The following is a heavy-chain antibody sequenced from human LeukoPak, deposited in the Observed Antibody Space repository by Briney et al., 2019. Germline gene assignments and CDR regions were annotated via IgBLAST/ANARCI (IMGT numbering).Heavy chain of an antibody. D-gene: IGHD6-6*01. CDR3: AKDVADAARPSDAFDI. CDR1: GFTFHDYA. CDR2: ISWNSGSI. V-gene: IGHV3-9*01. J-gene: IGHJ3*02. Sequence: QAGRSLRLSCASSGFTFHDYAMHWVRQAPGKGLEWVSGISWNSGSIGYADSVKGRFTISRDNAKNSLYLQMNSLRAEDTALYYCAKDVADAARPSDAFDIWGQGTMVTVSS.